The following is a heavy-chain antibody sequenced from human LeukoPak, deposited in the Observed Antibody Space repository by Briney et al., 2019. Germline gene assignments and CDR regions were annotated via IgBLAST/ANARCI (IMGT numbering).Heavy chain of an antibody. CDR2: IYPGDSDT. J-gene: IGHJ4*02. CDR1: GYSFSDYW. CDR3: ARHLRARPFDY. V-gene: IGHV5-51*01. Sequence: GGSLKISCKGSGYSFSDYWIGWVRQMPGKGLEWVGIIYPGDSDTRYSPSFQGQVTISADKSISTAYLQWSSLKASDTAMYYCARHLRARPFDYWGQGTLVTVPS.